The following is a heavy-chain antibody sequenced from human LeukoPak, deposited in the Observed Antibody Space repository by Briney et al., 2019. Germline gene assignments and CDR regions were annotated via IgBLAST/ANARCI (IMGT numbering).Heavy chain of an antibody. V-gene: IGHV4-30-2*01. J-gene: IGHJ6*02. D-gene: IGHD3-22*01. CDR1: GGSISSGGYS. Sequence: SQTLSLTCAASGGSISSGGYSWSWIRQPPGKGLEWIGYIYHSGSTYYNPSLKSRVTISVDGSKNQFSLKLSSVTAADTAVYYCARVPLDGNSSGYYYYYGMDVWGQGTTVTVSS. CDR3: ARVPLDGNSSGYYYYYGMDV. CDR2: IYHSGST.